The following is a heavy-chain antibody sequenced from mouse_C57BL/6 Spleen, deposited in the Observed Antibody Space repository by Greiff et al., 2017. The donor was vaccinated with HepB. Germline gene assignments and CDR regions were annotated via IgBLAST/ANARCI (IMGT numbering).Heavy chain of an antibody. V-gene: IGHV1-55*01. CDR1: GYTFTSYW. CDR3: AALQCNYGGFAY. D-gene: IGHD2-1*01. CDR2: IYPGSGST. J-gene: IGHJ3*01. Sequence: QVQLKQSGAELVKPGASVKMSCKASGYTFTSYWITWVKQRPGQGLEWIGDIYPGSGSTNYNEKFKSKATLTVDTSSSTAYMQLSSRTSEDSAVYYCAALQCNYGGFAYWGQGTLVTVSA.